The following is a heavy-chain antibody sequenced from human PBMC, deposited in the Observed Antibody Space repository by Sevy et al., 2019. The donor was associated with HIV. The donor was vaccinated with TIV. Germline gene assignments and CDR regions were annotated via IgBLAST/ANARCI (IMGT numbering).Heavy chain of an antibody. CDR3: VKEGGGEGGDH. V-gene: IGHV3-30*02. D-gene: IGHD2-21*01. Sequence: GGSLRLSCAASGFSYSSYGMHWVRQAPGKGLEWVEYIQYDGSNKDYADSVKGRFTISRDNSKNTLDLQMTSLRVEDTAVYYCVKEGGGEGGDHWGQGTLVTVSS. J-gene: IGHJ4*02. CDR2: IQYDGSNK. CDR1: GFSYSSYG.